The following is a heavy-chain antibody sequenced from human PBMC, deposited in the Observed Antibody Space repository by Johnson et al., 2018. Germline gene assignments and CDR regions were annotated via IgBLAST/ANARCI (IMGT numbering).Heavy chain of an antibody. CDR3: ARERTYGDHGDTFDV. V-gene: IGHV3-9*01. CDR1: GFSFDDYA. J-gene: IGHJ3*01. D-gene: IGHD4-17*01. CDR2: LNWNRVSI. Sequence: VQLVQSGGGLVQPGRSLRLSCEASGFSFDDYAMHWVRQGPGKGLEWVTGLNWNRVSIGYADSVKGRFTISRNSADYSVSLLMNSLKPEDTGLYYCARERTYGDHGDTFDVWGQGTLVAVSS.